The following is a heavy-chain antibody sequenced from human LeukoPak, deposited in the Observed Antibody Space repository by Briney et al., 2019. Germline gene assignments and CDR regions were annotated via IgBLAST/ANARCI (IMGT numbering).Heavy chain of an antibody. CDR3: ARGYSSPYYYDSSGYLAFDI. J-gene: IGHJ3*02. CDR1: GGSISSYY. V-gene: IGHV4-59*01. D-gene: IGHD3-22*01. Sequence: SETLSLTCTVSGGSISSYYWSWIRQPPGKGLEWIGYIYYSGSTNYNPSLKRRGTISVDTSKNQFSLKLSSVTAADTAVYYCARGYSSPYYYDSSGYLAFDIWGQGTMVTVSS. CDR2: IYYSGST.